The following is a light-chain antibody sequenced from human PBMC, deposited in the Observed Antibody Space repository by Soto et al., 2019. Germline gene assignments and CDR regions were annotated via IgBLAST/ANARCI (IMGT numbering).Light chain of an antibody. Sequence: DIQMTQSPSTLSGSVGDRVTITCRASQTIISWLAWYHQKPWKAPKLLIYKASTLKSGVPSRFSGSGSGTEFTLTISSLQPDDFATYYCQHYNSYSEAFGQGTKVDI. CDR3: QHYNSYSEA. V-gene: IGKV1-5*03. CDR1: QTIISW. CDR2: KAS. J-gene: IGKJ1*01.